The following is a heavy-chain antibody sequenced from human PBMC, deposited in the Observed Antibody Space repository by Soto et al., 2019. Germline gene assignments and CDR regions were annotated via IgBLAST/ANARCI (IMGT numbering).Heavy chain of an antibody. CDR2: ISSSSSTI. J-gene: IGHJ2*01. CDR3: ASDYYCDSSGRPGYFDF. D-gene: IGHD3-22*01. CDR1: GFTFSSYS. V-gene: IGHV3-48*02. Sequence: GGSLRLSCAASGFTFSSYSMNWVRQAPGKGLEWVSYISSSSSTIYYADSVKGRFTISRDNAKNLLYLQMNSLRDEDTAVYYCASDYYCDSSGRPGYFDFSARGFLVTVSS.